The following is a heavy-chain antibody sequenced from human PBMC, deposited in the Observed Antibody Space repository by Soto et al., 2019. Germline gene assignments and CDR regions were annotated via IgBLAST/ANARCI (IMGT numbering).Heavy chain of an antibody. CDR3: AEHSAAGTKYFQH. D-gene: IGHD6-13*01. CDR2: ISGSGGST. J-gene: IGHJ1*01. Sequence: TGGSLRLSCAASGFTFSSYAMSWVRQAPGKGLEWVSAISGSGGSTYYADSVKGRFTISRDNSKNTLYLQMNSLRAEDTAVYYCAEHSAAGTKYFQHWGQGTLVTVSS. V-gene: IGHV3-23*01. CDR1: GFTFSSYA.